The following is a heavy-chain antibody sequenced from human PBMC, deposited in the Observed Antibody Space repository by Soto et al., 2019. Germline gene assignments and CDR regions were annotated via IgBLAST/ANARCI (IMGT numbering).Heavy chain of an antibody. CDR2: ISYDGSNK. Sequence: GGSLRLSCAASGFTFSSYAMHWVRQAPGKGLEWVAVISYDGSNKYYADSVKGRLTISRDNSKNTLYLQMNSLRPEDTAVYYCARPVGGYCSGGSCYSYYFDYWGQGTLVTVSS. D-gene: IGHD2-15*01. CDR1: GFTFSSYA. V-gene: IGHV3-30-3*01. CDR3: ARPVGGYCSGGSCYSYYFDY. J-gene: IGHJ4*02.